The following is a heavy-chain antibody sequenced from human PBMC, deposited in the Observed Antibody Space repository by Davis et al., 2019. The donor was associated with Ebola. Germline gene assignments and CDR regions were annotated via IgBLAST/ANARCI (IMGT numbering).Heavy chain of an antibody. V-gene: IGHV4-59*08. Sequence: SETLSLTCIVSGGSINSHYWSWIRQPPGKGLEWIAYITYSGSTNYNPSLKSRVTISLETSKNQFSLKLSSVTAADTAVYYCARPPWDWGQGTLVTVSS. CDR1: GGSINSHY. CDR3: ARPPWD. D-gene: IGHD1-26*01. CDR2: ITYSGST. J-gene: IGHJ4*02.